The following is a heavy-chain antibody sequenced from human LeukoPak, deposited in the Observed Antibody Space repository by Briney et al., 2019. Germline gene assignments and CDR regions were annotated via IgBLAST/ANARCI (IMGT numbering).Heavy chain of an antibody. CDR3: ARASGPSGYYYQHAFDI. D-gene: IGHD3-22*01. Sequence: GGSLRLSCAASGFTFSSYSMNWVRQAPGKGLEWVSSISSSSSYIYYADSVKGRFTISRDNAKNSLYLQMNSLRAEDTAVYYCARASGPSGYYYQHAFDIWGQGTMVTVSS. V-gene: IGHV3-21*01. CDR2: ISSSSSYI. CDR1: GFTFSSYS. J-gene: IGHJ3*02.